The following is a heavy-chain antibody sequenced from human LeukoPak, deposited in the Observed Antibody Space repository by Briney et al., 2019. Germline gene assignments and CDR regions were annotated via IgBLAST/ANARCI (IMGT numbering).Heavy chain of an antibody. Sequence: SETLSLPCTVSGGSINSYWSWIRQPAGKGLEWIGRISGSGTITYNPALQSRLSISIDTSKNQFSLKLMSVTAADTAVYYCARDSGTTGEVKFDPWGQGTLVTVSS. V-gene: IGHV4-4*07. J-gene: IGHJ5*02. D-gene: IGHD3-10*01. CDR1: GGSINSY. CDR2: ISGSGTI. CDR3: ARDSGTTGEVKFDP.